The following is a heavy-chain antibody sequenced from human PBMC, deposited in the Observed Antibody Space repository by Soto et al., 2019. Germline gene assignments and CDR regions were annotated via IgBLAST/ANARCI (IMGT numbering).Heavy chain of an antibody. Sequence: QVQLVEYWGGVVQPGRSLRLYCAASGFSFSAYTMHWVRQVPVKGLEWVAGISFGGNSKYYADSVKGRFTISRDNSDNTHYLQMNNLREDDTALYYCARAGYSSSQGDYFYVMDVWGQGTTVTVSS. CDR3: ARAGYSSSQGDYFYVMDV. V-gene: IGHV3-30-3*01. CDR2: ISFGGNSK. D-gene: IGHD6-13*01. CDR1: GFSFSAYT. J-gene: IGHJ6*02.